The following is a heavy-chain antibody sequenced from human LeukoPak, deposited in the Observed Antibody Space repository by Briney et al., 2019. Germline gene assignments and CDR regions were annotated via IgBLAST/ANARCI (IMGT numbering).Heavy chain of an antibody. D-gene: IGHD3-3*01. Sequence: AGGSLRLSCAASGFTFSGSAMHWVRQASGKGLEWVGRIRSKANSYATAYAASVKGRFTISRDDSKNTAYLQMNSLKTEDTAVYYCTRRENDSWSGYDNPFFDYWGQGTLVTVSS. CDR2: IRSKANSYAT. V-gene: IGHV3-73*01. CDR1: GFTFSGSA. J-gene: IGHJ4*02. CDR3: TRRENDSWSGYDNPFFDY.